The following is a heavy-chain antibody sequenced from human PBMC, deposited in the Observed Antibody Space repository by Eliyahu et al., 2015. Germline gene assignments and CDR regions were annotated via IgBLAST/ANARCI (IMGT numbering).Heavy chain of an antibody. CDR3: ARGGYSHGFDI. J-gene: IGHJ3*02. V-gene: IGHV3-74*01. D-gene: IGHD4-11*01. CDR2: INGDGXDR. Sequence: EVQLVESGGGLVQPGGSLRLSCAAXXFEFXFSSFWMHWVRQAPGEGLVWVSRINGDGXDRIYADSVKGRFTVSRDNAKNTVSLEMRSLRAEDTAVYYCARGGYSHGFDIWGQGTCHRLL. CDR1: EFXFSSFW.